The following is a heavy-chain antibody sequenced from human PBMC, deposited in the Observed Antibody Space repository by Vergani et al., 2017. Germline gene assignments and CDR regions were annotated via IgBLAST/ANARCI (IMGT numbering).Heavy chain of an antibody. V-gene: IGHV4-34*09. D-gene: IGHD3-16*01. CDR3: ARGDGALEI. J-gene: IGHJ3*02. CDR1: GGSFSGYY. Sequence: QVQLQESGPGLVKPSQTLSLTCTVYGGSFSGYYWSWIRQPPGKGLEWIGEINHSGSTNYNPSLKSRVTISVDTSKNQFSLKLSSVTAADTAVYYCARGDGALEIWGQGTMVTVSS. CDR2: INHSGST.